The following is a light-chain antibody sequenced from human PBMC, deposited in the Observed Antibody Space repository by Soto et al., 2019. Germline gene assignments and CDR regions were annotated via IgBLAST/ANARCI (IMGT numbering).Light chain of an antibody. CDR1: HGISDY. J-gene: IGKJ3*01. V-gene: IGKV1-27*01. CDR3: QKYNTAPIFT. CDR2: GAS. Sequence: DIQMTQSPSSLSASVGDRVTITCRASHGISDYLAWYQQKPGKIPKLLIYGASTLQSGVPSRFSGSGSGTDFTLTISSLQPEDVATYYCQKYNTAPIFTFGPGTKVDIK.